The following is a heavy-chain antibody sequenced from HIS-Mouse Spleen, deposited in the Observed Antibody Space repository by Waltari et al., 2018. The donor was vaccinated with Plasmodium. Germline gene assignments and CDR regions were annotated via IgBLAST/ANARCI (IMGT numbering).Heavy chain of an antibody. V-gene: IGHV3-7*01. CDR2: IKQDGSEK. D-gene: IGHD6-13*01. Sequence: EVQLVESGGGLVQPGGSLRLSCAASGFPFSSYWMRWVRQAPGKGLEGVANIKQDGSEKYYVDSVKGRFTISRDNAKNSLYLQMNSLRAEDTAVYYCASSWYWYFDLWGRGTLVTVSS. CDR1: GFPFSSYW. CDR3: ASSWYWYFDL. J-gene: IGHJ2*01.